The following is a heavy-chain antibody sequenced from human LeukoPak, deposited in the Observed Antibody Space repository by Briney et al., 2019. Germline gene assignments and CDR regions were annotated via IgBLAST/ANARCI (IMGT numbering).Heavy chain of an antibody. V-gene: IGHV3-23*01. D-gene: IGHD5-18*01. CDR1: AFTFSRDD. CDR2: VSGNGAGT. Sequence: GGSLRLSCAASAFTFSRDDMAWVRQPPGKRPEWISSVSGNGAGTHYIDSVRGRFIISRDNSKNTVYLQMNSLRAEDTAIYYCAREDSSMVLSLDYWGQGTLVTVSS. J-gene: IGHJ4*02. CDR3: AREDSSMVLSLDY.